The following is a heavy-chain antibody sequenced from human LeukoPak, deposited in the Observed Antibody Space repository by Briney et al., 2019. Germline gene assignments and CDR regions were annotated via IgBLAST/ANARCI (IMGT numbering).Heavy chain of an antibody. J-gene: IGHJ4*02. D-gene: IGHD1-26*01. V-gene: IGHV3-23*01. CDR3: ASEQWELPKGGFDY. CDR2: ISGSGGST. CDR1: GFTFSNYA. Sequence: GGSLRLSCAASGFTFSNYALSWVRQAPGKGLEWVSAISGSGGSTYYADSVKGRFTISRDNSKNTLYLQMNSLRAEDTAVYYCASEQWELPKGGFDYWGQGTLVTVSS.